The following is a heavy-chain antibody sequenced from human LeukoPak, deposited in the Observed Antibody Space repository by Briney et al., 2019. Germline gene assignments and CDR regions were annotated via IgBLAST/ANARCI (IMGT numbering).Heavy chain of an antibody. Sequence: GGSLRLSCAASEFTFSSYSINWVRQAPGKGLEWVSYISSSSSNKYYADSVKGRFTISRDNAKNSLYLQMNSLRAEDTAVYYCARDLGNWEKREWYFDLWGRGTLVTVSS. CDR1: EFTFSSYS. J-gene: IGHJ2*01. CDR3: ARDLGNWEKREWYFDL. V-gene: IGHV3-48*04. CDR2: ISSSSSNK. D-gene: IGHD1-1*01.